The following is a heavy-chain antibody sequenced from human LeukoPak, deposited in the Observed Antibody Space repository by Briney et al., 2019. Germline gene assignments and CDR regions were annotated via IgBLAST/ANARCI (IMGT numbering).Heavy chain of an antibody. CDR3: ARVGPTMYYDFWSGAPKDYMDV. V-gene: IGHV4-59*08. J-gene: IGHJ6*03. CDR1: GGSISSYY. D-gene: IGHD3-3*01. Sequence: SETLSLTCTVSGGSISSYYWSWIRQPPGKGLEWIGYIYYSGSTNYNPSLKSRVTISVDTSKNQFSLKLSSVTAADTAVYYCARVGPTMYYDFWSGAPKDYMDVWGKGTTVTVSS. CDR2: IYYSGST.